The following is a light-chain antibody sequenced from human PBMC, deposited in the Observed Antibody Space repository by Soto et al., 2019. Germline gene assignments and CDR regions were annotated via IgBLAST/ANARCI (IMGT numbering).Light chain of an antibody. V-gene: IGKV3-15*01. CDR2: GAS. CDR3: QQYNNCPWT. CDR1: QSISDT. J-gene: IGKJ1*01. Sequence: ETVMTQSPATLSLSPGGRATLSCRASQSISDTLAWYQQKPGQAPRLLIHGASTRATGFPARFSGSGSGTDFTLTISSLQSEDFAIYYCQQYNNCPWTFGQGTKVEIK.